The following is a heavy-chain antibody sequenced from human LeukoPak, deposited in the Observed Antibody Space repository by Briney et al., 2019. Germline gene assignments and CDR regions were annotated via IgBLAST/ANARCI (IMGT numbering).Heavy chain of an antibody. CDR3: AKGKRFLEPGRYYYYYGMDV. CDR2: ISYDGSNK. CDR1: GFTFSSYG. D-gene: IGHD3-3*01. V-gene: IGHV3-30*18. Sequence: GRSLRLSCAAPGFTFSSYGMHWVRQAPGKGLEWVAVISYDGSNKYYADSVKGRFTISRDNSKNTLYLQMNSLRAEDTAVYYCAKGKRFLEPGRYYYYYGMDVWGQGTTVTVSS. J-gene: IGHJ6*02.